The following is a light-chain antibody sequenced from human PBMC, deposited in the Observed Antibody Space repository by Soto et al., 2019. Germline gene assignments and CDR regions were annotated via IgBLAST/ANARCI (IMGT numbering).Light chain of an antibody. CDR3: SSYTGSSTFYV. Sequence: QSVLTQPASVSGSPGQSITISCTGTSSDVGGYNYVSWYQQHPGKAPKLMIYEVSNRPSGVSNRFSGSESGNTASLTISGLQAEDEADYYCSSYTGSSTFYVFGTGTKVTVL. J-gene: IGLJ1*01. V-gene: IGLV2-14*01. CDR2: EVS. CDR1: SSDVGGYNY.